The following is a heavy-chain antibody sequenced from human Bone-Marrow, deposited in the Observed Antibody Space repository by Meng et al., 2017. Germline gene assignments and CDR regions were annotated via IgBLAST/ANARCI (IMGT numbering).Heavy chain of an antibody. J-gene: IGHJ4*02. D-gene: IGHD6-19*01. CDR1: GGSISSSSYY. Sequence: SETLSLTCTVSGGSISSSSYYWGWLRPPPGKGLEWIGSIYYSGSTYYNPSLKSRVTISVDTSKNQFSLKLSSVTAADTAVYYCARDHRRSGWYGYWGQGTLVTVSS. CDR2: IYYSGST. CDR3: ARDHRRSGWYGY. V-gene: IGHV4-39*07.